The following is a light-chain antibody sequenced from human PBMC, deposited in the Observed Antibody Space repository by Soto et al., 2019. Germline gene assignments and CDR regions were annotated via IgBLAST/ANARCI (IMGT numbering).Light chain of an antibody. J-gene: IGKJ4*01. CDR2: DAS. CDR1: QSVSSS. CDR3: QHRSNWPLT. V-gene: IGKV3-11*01. Sequence: EIVLTQSPATLSLSPGERATLSCRASQSVSSSLGWYQHKPGQAPRLRIYDASNRATGIPARLSGSGSGTDFTLTISSLEPEDFAVYYCQHRSNWPLTFGGGTTVEIK.